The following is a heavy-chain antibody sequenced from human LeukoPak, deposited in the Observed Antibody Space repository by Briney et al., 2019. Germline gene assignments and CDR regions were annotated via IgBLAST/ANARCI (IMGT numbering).Heavy chain of an antibody. CDR2: IYYTGRT. D-gene: IGHD6-19*01. V-gene: IGHV4-39*01. CDR3: VRTYSIGWSTGIFDI. Sequence: SETLSLTCTVSGGSIISSSSSGYYWGWIRQSPGKGPEWVGAIYYTGRTYYNPSLQSRVSISLDTSNNQFSLRLSSVTAADTAVYYCVRTYSIGWSTGIFDIWGQGTMVTVSS. J-gene: IGHJ3*02. CDR1: GGSIISSSSSGYY.